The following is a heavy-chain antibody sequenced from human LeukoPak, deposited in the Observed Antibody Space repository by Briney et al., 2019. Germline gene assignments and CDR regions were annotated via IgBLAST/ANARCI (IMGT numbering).Heavy chain of an antibody. D-gene: IGHD6-13*01. V-gene: IGHV4-59*01. Sequence: PSETLSLTCTVSGGSISSYYWSWIRQPPGKGLEWIGYIYHTGSTNYNPSLKSRVTISVDTSKNQFSLKLSSVTAADTAVYYCAREKEQQLVRNWYFDLWGRGTLVTVSS. CDR1: GGSISSYY. CDR3: AREKEQQLVRNWYFDL. J-gene: IGHJ2*01. CDR2: IYHTGST.